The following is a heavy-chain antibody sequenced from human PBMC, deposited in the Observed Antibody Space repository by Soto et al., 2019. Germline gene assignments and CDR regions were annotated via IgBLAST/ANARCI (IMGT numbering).Heavy chain of an antibody. D-gene: IGHD3-9*01. CDR3: ARPPSEGRYFDWWPHYYYGMDV. J-gene: IGHJ6*02. V-gene: IGHV3-74*01. Sequence: GGSLRLSCAASGFTFSSYWMHWVRQAPGKGLVWVSRINSDGSSTGYADSVKGRFTISRDNAKNTLYLQMNSLRAEDTAVYYCARPPSEGRYFDWWPHYYYGMDVWGQGTTVTVSS. CDR1: GFTFSSYW. CDR2: INSDGSST.